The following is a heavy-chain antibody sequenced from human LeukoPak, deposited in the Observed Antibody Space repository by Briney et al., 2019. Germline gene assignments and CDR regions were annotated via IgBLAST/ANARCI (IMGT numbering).Heavy chain of an antibody. CDR1: GFTFSSYS. J-gene: IGHJ4*02. CDR3: ARENDYGDFFDY. Sequence: GGSLRLSCAASGFTFSSYSTNWVRQAPGKGLEWVSSISSSSSYIYYADSVKGRFTISRDNAKNSLYLQMNSLRAEDTAVYYCARENDYGDFFDYWGQGTLVTVSS. CDR2: ISSSSSYI. V-gene: IGHV3-21*01. D-gene: IGHD4-17*01.